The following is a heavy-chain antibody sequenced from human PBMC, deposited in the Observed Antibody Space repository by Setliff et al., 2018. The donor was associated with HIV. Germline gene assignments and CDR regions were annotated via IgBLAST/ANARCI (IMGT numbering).Heavy chain of an antibody. J-gene: IGHJ6*02. CDR1: GFTFSSYS. CDR3: ASGFGELAV. D-gene: IGHD3-10*01. V-gene: IGHV3-21*05. CDR2: ISSSSSYI. Sequence: GESLKISCAASGFTFSSYSMNWVRQAPGKGLEWVSYISSSSSYIYYADSVKGRFTISRDNSKNTLYLQMNSLRAEDTAVYYCASGFGELAVWGQGTTVTVSS.